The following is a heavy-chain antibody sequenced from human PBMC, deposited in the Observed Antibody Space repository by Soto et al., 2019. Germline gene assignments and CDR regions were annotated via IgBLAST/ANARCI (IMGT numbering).Heavy chain of an antibody. CDR3: SRDDVVVPHRAIDC. J-gene: IGHJ4*02. Sequence: QVQLVESGGGVVQPGRSLRLSCAASGFTFSSYGMHWVRQAPGKGLEWVAVIWYDGSNKYYADSVKGRFTISRDNSKTPRYRQMNSVIAEDTPVCYCSRDDVVVPHRAIDCGRQGALLTASS. CDR2: IWYDGSNK. D-gene: IGHD2-2*01. CDR1: GFTFSSYG. V-gene: IGHV3-33*01.